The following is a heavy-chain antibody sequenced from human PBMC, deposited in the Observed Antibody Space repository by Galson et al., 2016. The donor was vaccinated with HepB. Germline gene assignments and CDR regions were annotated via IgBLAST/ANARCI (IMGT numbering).Heavy chain of an antibody. D-gene: IGHD3-10*01. Sequence: SLRLSCAASGFTFSSYGMHWVRQAPGKGLEWMAVIWYDGSNKYYADSVKGRFTISRDNSKNALYLQMNSLVAEDTAVYYCAGGVGYGSGSHFDYWGQGTLVTVSS. CDR2: IWYDGSNK. J-gene: IGHJ4*02. V-gene: IGHV3-33*01. CDR1: GFTFSSYG. CDR3: AGGVGYGSGSHFDY.